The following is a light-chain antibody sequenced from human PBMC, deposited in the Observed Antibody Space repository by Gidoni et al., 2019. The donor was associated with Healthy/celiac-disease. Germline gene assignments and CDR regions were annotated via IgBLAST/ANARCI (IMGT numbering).Light chain of an antibody. CDR2: AAS. Sequence: DIQMTQSPSSLSASVGDRVIIVCRASRSISNYLNWYQQKPGTAPKLLIYAASSLQSGVPSRFSGSGSGTHFTLTISSLQPEDFATYYCQQSYSTPPTFGQGTKLEIK. V-gene: IGKV1-39*01. CDR1: RSISNY. CDR3: QQSYSTPPT. J-gene: IGKJ2*01.